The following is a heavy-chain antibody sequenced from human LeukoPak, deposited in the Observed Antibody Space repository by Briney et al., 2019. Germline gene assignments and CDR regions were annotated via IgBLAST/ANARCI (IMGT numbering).Heavy chain of an antibody. CDR1: GFTFTSSA. D-gene: IGHD2/OR15-2a*01. Sequence: AASVKVSCKASGFTFTSSAVQWVRQAPGQGLEWMGRIIPILGIANYAQKFQGRVTITADKSTSTAYMELSSLRSEDTAVYYCASEGEYPGPPDYWGQGTLVTVSS. CDR2: IIPILGIA. V-gene: IGHV1-69*04. CDR3: ASEGEYPGPPDY. J-gene: IGHJ4*02.